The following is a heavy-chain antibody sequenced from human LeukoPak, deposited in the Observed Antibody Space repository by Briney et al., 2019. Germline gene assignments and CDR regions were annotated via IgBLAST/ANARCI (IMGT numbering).Heavy chain of an antibody. Sequence: PSETLSLTCTVSGGSISSSSYYWGWIRQPPGKGLEWIGSIYHSGSTYYNPSLKSRVTISVDTSKNQFSLKLSSVTAADTAVYYCARAAPAGYGSGYNWFDPWGQGTLVTVSS. J-gene: IGHJ5*02. D-gene: IGHD3-10*01. CDR2: IYHSGST. V-gene: IGHV4-39*07. CDR1: GGSISSSSYY. CDR3: ARAAPAGYGSGYNWFDP.